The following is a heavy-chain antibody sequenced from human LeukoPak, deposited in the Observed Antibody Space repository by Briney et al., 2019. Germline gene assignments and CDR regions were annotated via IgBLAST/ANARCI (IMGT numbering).Heavy chain of an antibody. CDR3: ARGSMGGSKDYY. CDR2: ITHSGRT. CDR1: GESFSSYY. D-gene: IGHD1-26*01. V-gene: IGHV4-34*01. J-gene: IGHJ4*02. Sequence: SETLSLTCAVSGESFSSYYWSWIRQPPGKGLEWIAEITHSGRTNLNPPLKSRVTISVDTSKSQFSLKLTSVTAADTAVYYCARGSMGGSKDYYWGQGALVTVSS.